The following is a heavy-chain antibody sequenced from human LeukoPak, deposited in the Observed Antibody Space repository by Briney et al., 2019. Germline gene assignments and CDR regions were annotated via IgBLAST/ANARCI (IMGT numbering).Heavy chain of an antibody. Sequence: SETLSLTCTVSGGSISGHYWSWIRQPPGQGLEWIGYIYYSGTTNYNPSLKSRVTISVDTSKNQFSLKLSSVTAADTAVYYCARVSIAVVPAAITGWFDPGGRGTLVTVSS. V-gene: IGHV4-59*11. D-gene: IGHD2-2*01. CDR3: ARVSIAVVPAAITGWFDP. CDR1: GGSISGHY. J-gene: IGHJ5*02. CDR2: IYYSGTT.